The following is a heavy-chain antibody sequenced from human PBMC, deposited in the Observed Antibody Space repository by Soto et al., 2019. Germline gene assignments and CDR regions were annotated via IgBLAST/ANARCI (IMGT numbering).Heavy chain of an antibody. J-gene: IGHJ4*02. V-gene: IGHV3-23*01. CDR3: ARVVTSLNTHTNAAYFDY. Sequence: EVQLLESGGGLVQPGGSLRLSCAASEFTLSNYGMTWVRQAPGKGLEWVATMSGNGVKTYYADSVKGRFNISRDTSRNTLNLQMNSLRAEDTAIYYCARVVTSLNTHTNAAYFDYWGRGTLVSVSA. CDR1: EFTLSNYG. D-gene: IGHD2-15*01. CDR2: MSGNGVKT.